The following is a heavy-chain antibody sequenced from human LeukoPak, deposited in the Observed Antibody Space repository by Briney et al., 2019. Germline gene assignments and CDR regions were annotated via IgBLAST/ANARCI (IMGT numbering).Heavy chain of an antibody. V-gene: IGHV3-23*01. CDR1: GFTFSSYA. Sequence: PGGSLRLSCEASGFTFSSYAMSWVRQTPGKGLEGVSGISGSGGNTYYADSVKGRFTISRDNSTNTLYLQMNSLRAEDTALYYCAKAGSYYYGSSGWSPFDYWGQGTLVTVSS. CDR3: AKAGSYYYGSSGWSPFDY. CDR2: ISGSGGNT. D-gene: IGHD3-22*01. J-gene: IGHJ4*02.